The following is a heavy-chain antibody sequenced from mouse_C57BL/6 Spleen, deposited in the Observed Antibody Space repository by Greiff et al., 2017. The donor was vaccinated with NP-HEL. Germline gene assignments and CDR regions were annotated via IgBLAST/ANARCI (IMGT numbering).Heavy chain of an antibody. J-gene: IGHJ4*01. D-gene: IGHD2-1*01. CDR3: ARENYYGNSLHAMDY. V-gene: IGHV5-4*01. CDR2: ISDGGSYT. Sequence: EVKLMESGGGLVKPGGSLKLTCAASGFTFSSYAMSWVRQTPEKRLEWVATISDGGSYTYYPDNVKGRFTISRDNAKNNLYLQMSHLKSEDTAMYYCARENYYGNSLHAMDYWGQGTSVTVSS. CDR1: GFTFSSYA.